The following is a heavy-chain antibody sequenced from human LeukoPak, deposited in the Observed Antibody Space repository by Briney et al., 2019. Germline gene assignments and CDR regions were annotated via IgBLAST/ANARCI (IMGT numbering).Heavy chain of an antibody. CDR1: GYSFSSYG. Sequence: GASVRVSCKASGYSFSSYGITWVRQAPGQGLEWMGWMNPNSGNTGYAQKFQGRVTMTRNTSISTAYMELSSLRSEDTAVYYCARTRITIFGVVIIHYYGMDVWGQGTTVTVSS. D-gene: IGHD3-3*01. V-gene: IGHV1-8*02. CDR2: MNPNSGNT. J-gene: IGHJ6*02. CDR3: ARTRITIFGVVIIHYYGMDV.